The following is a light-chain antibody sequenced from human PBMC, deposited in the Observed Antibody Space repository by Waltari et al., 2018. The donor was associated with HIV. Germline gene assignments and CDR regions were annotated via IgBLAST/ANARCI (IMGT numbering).Light chain of an antibody. V-gene: IGKV3-15*01. CDR3: QQYNNWPPEWT. CDR1: QSVSSN. CDR2: GAA. J-gene: IGKJ1*01. Sequence: EIVMTQSPAPLSVSPGERATLPCRASQSVSSNLAWYQQKPDQAPRLLIYGAATRATGIPDFTLTITSLQSEDVALDYCQQYNNWPPEWTFGQGTKVEIK.